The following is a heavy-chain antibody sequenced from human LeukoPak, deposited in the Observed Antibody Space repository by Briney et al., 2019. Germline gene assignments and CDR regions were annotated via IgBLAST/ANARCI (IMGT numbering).Heavy chain of an antibody. Sequence: GASVKVSCKASGYTFTSYGISWVRQAPGQGLEWMRWISAYDGNTNYAQKLQGRVTMTTDTSTSTAYMELRSLRSDDTAVYYCARGGLMRQPIRPFDYWGQGTLVTVSS. CDR3: ARGGLMRQPIRPFDY. D-gene: IGHD3-16*01. CDR2: ISAYDGNT. V-gene: IGHV1-18*01. CDR1: GYTFTSYG. J-gene: IGHJ4*02.